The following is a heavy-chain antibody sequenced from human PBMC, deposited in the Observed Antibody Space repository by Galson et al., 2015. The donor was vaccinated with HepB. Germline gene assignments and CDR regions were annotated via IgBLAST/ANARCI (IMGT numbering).Heavy chain of an antibody. CDR1: GYTFTDFW. CDR2: IDPSDAYT. CDR3: ACRHSYFRSGTWYNVADY. V-gene: IGHV5-10-1*01. D-gene: IGHD3-10*01. J-gene: IGHJ4*02. Sequence: QSGAEVKKPGESLRISCKASGYTFTDFWITWVRQIPGKGLEWMGRIDPSDAYTDYSTSFQGHVRMSVDKSTTTAYLQWSSLKASDTAMSYCACRHSYFRSGTWYNVADYWGQGTLVSVSS.